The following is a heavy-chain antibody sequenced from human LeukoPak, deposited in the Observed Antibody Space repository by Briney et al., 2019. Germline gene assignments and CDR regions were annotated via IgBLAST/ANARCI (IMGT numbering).Heavy chain of an antibody. D-gene: IGHD3-10*01. CDR2: INHSGST. CDR3: ARLNYGSGNHYYFDY. V-gene: IGHV4-34*01. J-gene: IGHJ4*02. Sequence: PSETLSLTCAVYGGSFSGYYWSWIRQPPGKGLEWIGEINHSGSTNYNPSLKSRVTISVDTSKNQFSLKLSSVTAADTAVYYCARLNYGSGNHYYFDYWGQGTLVTVSS. CDR1: GGSFSGYY.